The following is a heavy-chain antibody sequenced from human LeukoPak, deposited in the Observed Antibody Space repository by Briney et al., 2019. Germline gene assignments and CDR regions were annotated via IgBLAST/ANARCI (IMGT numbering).Heavy chain of an antibody. J-gene: IGHJ4*02. CDR2: ISGSGGST. CDR1: GFTFSSYS. V-gene: IGHV3-23*01. Sequence: GGSLRLSCAASGFTFSSYSMNWVRQAPGKGLEWVSAISGSGGSTYYADSVKGRFTISRDNSKNTLYLQMNSLRAEDTAVYYCAKDLFTMVRGVPFDYWGQGTLVTVSS. D-gene: IGHD3-10*01. CDR3: AKDLFTMVRGVPFDY.